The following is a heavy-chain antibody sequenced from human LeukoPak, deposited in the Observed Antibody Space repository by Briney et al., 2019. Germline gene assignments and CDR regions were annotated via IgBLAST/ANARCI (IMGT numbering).Heavy chain of an antibody. CDR1: GGSISSYY. J-gene: IGHJ2*01. CDR3: AAYSGSYSSFFDL. V-gene: IGHV4-59*01. CDR2: IYYSGST. Sequence: PSETLSLTCTVSGGSISSYYWSWIRQPPGKGLEWIGYIYYSGSTNYNPSLKSRVTISVNTSKNQFSLKLSSVTAADTAVYYCAAYSGSYSSFFDLWGRGTLVTVSS. D-gene: IGHD1-26*01.